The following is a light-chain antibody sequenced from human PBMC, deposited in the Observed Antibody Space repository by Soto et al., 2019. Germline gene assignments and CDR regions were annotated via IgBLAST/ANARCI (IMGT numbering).Light chain of an antibody. CDR2: EVN. J-gene: IGLJ3*02. CDR3: SSYAGRNNWV. CDR1: STDVGRYKY. V-gene: IGLV2-8*01. Sequence: QSALTQPPSASGSPGQSVTISCTGTSTDVGRYKYVSWYQQLPGKAPKLMIYEVNKRPSGVTDRFSGSKSVNTASLTVSGLEAEDEADYYCSSYAGRNNWVFGGGTKVTVL.